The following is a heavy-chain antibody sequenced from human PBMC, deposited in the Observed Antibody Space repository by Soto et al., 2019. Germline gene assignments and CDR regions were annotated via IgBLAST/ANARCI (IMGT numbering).Heavy chain of an antibody. CDR3: ARDLASSGQVGWFDPWGQGTRVTVSSGKKIRWGVLRLSCAASGFPFSNYWMSWFDP. Sequence: SETLSLTCTVSGGSISSSSYYWGWIRQPPGKGLEWIGYIYYTGSTYYNPSLKSRVAISVDTSRNQFSLKLSSVTAADTAVYYCARDLASSGQVGWFDPWGQGTRVTVSSGKKIRWGVLRLSCAASGFPFSNYWMSWFDPWGQGTLVTVSS. CDR1: GGSISSSSYY. D-gene: IGHD3-22*01. J-gene: IGHJ5*02. V-gene: IGHV4-30-4*08. CDR2: IYYTGST.